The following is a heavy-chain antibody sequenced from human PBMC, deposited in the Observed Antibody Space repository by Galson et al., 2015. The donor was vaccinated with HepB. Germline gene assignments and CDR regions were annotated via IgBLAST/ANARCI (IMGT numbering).Heavy chain of an antibody. CDR1: GFTFSSYG. D-gene: IGHD1-14*01. V-gene: IGHV3-33*01. Sequence: SLRLSCAASGFTFSSYGMHWVRQAPGKGLEWVAVIWHDGSNKYYGDSVEGRFTISRDNYKNTLYLQMNSLRAEDPAVDYCASNARNSRGCFDPWGQGTLVTVSS. CDR3: ASNARNSRGCFDP. J-gene: IGHJ5*02. CDR2: IWHDGSNK.